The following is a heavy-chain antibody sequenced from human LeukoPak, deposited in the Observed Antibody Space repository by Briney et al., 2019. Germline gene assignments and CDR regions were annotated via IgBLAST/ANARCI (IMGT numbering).Heavy chain of an antibody. CDR1: GYTFTSYD. CDR2: MNPNSGNT. CDR3: ARGPDPIVDYGMDV. V-gene: IGHV1-8*01. D-gene: IGHD2-15*01. Sequence: ASVKVSCKASGYTFTSYDINWVRQATGQGLEWMGWMNPNSGNTGYAQKFQGRVTMTRNTSISTAYMELSSLRSEDTAVYYCARGPDPIVDYGMDVWGQGTTATVSS. J-gene: IGHJ6*02.